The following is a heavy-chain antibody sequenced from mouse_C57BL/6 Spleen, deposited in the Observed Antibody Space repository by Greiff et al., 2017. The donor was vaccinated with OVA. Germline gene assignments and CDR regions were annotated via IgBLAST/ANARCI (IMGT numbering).Heavy chain of an antibody. J-gene: IGHJ2*01. CDR1: GFSLTSYG. CDR2: IWRGGST. CDR3: ASQLGPYYFDY. D-gene: IGHD4-1*02. V-gene: IGHV2-2*01. Sequence: QVHVKQSGPGLVQPSQSLSITCTVSGFSLTSYGVHWVRQSPGKGLEWLGVIWRGGSTVYNAVFISRLSISKDNPTSQVFLKMNSLQADDTAIYYCASQLGPYYFDYWGQGTTLTVSS.